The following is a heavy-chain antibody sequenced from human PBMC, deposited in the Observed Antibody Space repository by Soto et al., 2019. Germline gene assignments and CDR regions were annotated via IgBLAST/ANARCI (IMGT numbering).Heavy chain of an antibody. CDR1: GFTFDDYA. CDR2: ISWNSGSI. V-gene: IGHV3-9*01. D-gene: IGHD3-3*01. CDR3: AKDRGPDNIWSGYYGWFDP. Sequence: PGGSLRLSCAASGFTFDDYAMHWVRQAPGKGLEWVSGISWNSGSIGYADSVKGRFTISRDNAKNSLYLQMNSLRAEDTALYYCAKDRGPDNIWSGYYGWFDPWGQGTLVTVSS. J-gene: IGHJ5*02.